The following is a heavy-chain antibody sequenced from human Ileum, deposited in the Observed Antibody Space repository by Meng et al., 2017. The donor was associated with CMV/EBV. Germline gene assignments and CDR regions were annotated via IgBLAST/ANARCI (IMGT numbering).Heavy chain of an antibody. CDR1: GFTFRSYA. Sequence: ESLKISCAASGFTFRSYAMSWIRQPPGKGLEWIGEINHSGSTNYNPSLKSRVTISVDTSKNQFSLKLSSVTAADTAVYYCASSPTSSAMWGMDVWGQGTTVTVSS. D-gene: IGHD2-2*01. J-gene: IGHJ6*02. CDR3: ASSPTSSAMWGMDV. V-gene: IGHV4-34*01. CDR2: INHSGST.